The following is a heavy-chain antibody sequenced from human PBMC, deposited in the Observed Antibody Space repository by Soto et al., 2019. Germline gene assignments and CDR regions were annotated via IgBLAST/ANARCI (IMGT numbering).Heavy chain of an antibody. CDR3: ASSNGSGSTHLDS. Sequence: QVDLVQSGAEVKKPGSSVKVSCTASEGTFYSYTLNWVRQAPGQRPEWVGRVNPIVGMSTSASKFQGRGTVTSARSTSSGYVDMNVLKSDHTAVYSCASSNGSGSTHLDSWGQGTLVTVSS. CDR1: EGTFYSYT. V-gene: IGHV1-69*02. CDR2: VNPIVGMS. J-gene: IGHJ4*02. D-gene: IGHD3-10*01.